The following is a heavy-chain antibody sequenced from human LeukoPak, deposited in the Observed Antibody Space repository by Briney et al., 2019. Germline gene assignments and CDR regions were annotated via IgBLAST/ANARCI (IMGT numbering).Heavy chain of an antibody. CDR1: GGTFSSYA. J-gene: IGHJ4*02. D-gene: IGHD1-26*01. CDR3: ARAKVGATLSFDY. V-gene: IGHV1-69*05. Sequence: SVKVSCKDSGGTFSSYAISWVRQAPGQGLEWMGGIIPIFGTANYAQKFQGRVTITTDESTSTAYMELSSLRSEDTAVYYCARAKVGATLSFDYWGQGTLVTVSS. CDR2: IIPIFGTA.